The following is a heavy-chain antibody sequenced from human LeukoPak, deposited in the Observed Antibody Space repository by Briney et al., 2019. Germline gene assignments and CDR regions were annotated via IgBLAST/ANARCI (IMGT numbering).Heavy chain of an antibody. CDR2: ISASGSNI. Sequence: GGSLRLSCAASGFPFSSYSMNWVRQAPGKGLEWVSYISASGSNIYYLDSVKGRFTVSRDNAMNSLFLQMDRPRAEDTAVYYCVRVKVTYFDFWGRGTWDTVSS. D-gene: IGHD3-10*01. CDR3: VRVKVTYFDF. CDR1: GFPFSSYS. V-gene: IGHV3-48*01. J-gene: IGHJ4*02.